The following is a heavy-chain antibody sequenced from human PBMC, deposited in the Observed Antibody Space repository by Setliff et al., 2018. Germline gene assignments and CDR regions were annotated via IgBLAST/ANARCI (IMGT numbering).Heavy chain of an antibody. CDR2: IDPSGNT. Sequence: NPSETLSLTCTVSGGSISSGSNYWSWIRQPAGKGLEWIGHIDPSGNTNYSPSLKSRVTISGDTSKNQFSLKVNSVSAADTAVYYCAKIKPGGGSFDIWGQGTMVTVSS. CDR3: AKIKPGGGSFDI. D-gene: IGHD3-10*01. V-gene: IGHV4-61*09. CDR1: GGSISSGSNY. J-gene: IGHJ3*02.